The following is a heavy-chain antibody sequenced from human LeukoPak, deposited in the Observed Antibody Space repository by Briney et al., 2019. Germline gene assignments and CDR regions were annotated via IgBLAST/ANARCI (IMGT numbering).Heavy chain of an antibody. CDR1: GFTFSSYA. Sequence: GGSLRLSCAASGFTFSSYAMSWVRQAPGKGLEWVSAISGSGGSTYYADSVKGRFTISRENSKNTLYLQMNSLRAEDTAVYYCANSIVVVPAAPYYWGQGTLVTVSS. J-gene: IGHJ4*02. CDR2: ISGSGGST. D-gene: IGHD2-2*01. CDR3: ANSIVVVPAAPYY. V-gene: IGHV3-23*01.